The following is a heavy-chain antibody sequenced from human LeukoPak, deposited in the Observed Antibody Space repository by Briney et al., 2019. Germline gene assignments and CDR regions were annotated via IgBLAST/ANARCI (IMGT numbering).Heavy chain of an antibody. CDR1: GFTFSSYG. D-gene: IGHD4-23*01. CDR3: ARGGKGGKPFDY. Sequence: GRSLRPSCAASGFTFSSYGMHWVRQAPGKGLEWVAVIWYDGSNKYYADSVKGRFTISRDNSKNTLYLQMNSLRAEDTAVYYYARGGKGGKPFDYWGQGTLVTVSS. CDR2: IWYDGSNK. J-gene: IGHJ4*02. V-gene: IGHV3-33*01.